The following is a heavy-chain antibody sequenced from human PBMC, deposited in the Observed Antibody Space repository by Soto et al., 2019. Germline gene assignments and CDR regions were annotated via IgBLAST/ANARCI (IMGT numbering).Heavy chain of an antibody. Sequence: QLQLQESGPGLVKPSETLSLTCTVSGVSISSSNYHWGWSRQPPGKGLEWIGSMYYSGSTYYNPSLKGRVTISVDTSKPQSSLKLTSVTAADTAVYHCARHVGNSPPGSWGQGTLVTVSS. V-gene: IGHV4-39*01. CDR1: GVSISSSNYH. J-gene: IGHJ4*02. D-gene: IGHD1-26*01. CDR3: ARHVGNSPPGS. CDR2: MYYSGST.